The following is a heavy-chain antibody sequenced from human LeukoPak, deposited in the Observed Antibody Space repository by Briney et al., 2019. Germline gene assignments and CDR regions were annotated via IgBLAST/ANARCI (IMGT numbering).Heavy chain of an antibody. CDR1: GFTFSSYA. Sequence: GGSLRLSCAASGFTFSSYAMSWVRQAPGKGLEWVSAISGSGGSTYYADSVKGRFTISRDNSKNTLYLQMNSLRAEDTAVYYCARVIGLGSSWYGIEDAFDIWGQGTMVTVSS. CDR3: ARVIGLGSSWYGIEDAFDI. D-gene: IGHD6-13*01. CDR2: ISGSGGST. J-gene: IGHJ3*02. V-gene: IGHV3-23*01.